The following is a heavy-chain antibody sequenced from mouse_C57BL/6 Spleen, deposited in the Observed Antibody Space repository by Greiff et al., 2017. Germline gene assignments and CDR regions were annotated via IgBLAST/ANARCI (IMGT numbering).Heavy chain of an antibody. Sequence: EVQLVESGGGLVQSGRSLRLSCATSGFTFSDFYMEWVRQAPGKGLEWIAASRNKANDYTTEYSASVKGRFIVSRDTSQSILYLQMNALRAEDTAIYYCARDGTRYYAMDYWGQGTSVTVSS. CDR3: ARDGTRYYAMDY. J-gene: IGHJ4*01. CDR2: SRNKANDYTT. V-gene: IGHV7-1*01. CDR1: GFTFSDFY.